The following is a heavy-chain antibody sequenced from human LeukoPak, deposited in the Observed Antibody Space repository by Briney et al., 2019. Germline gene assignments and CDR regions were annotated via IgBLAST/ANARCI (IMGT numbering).Heavy chain of an antibody. D-gene: IGHD2-21*02. CDR2: IYTSGST. CDR1: GGSISSGSYY. V-gene: IGHV4-61*02. J-gene: IGHJ6*03. CDR3: ARGIVVVTATLYYYYYMDV. Sequence: SETLSLTCTVSGGSISSGSYYWSWIRQPAGKGLEWIGRIYTSGSTNYNPSLKGRVTISVDTSKNQFSLKLSSVTAADTAVYYCARGIVVVTATLYYYYYMDVWGKGTTVTISS.